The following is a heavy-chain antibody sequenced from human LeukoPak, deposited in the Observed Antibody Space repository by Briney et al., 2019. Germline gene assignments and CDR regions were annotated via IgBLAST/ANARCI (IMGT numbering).Heavy chain of an antibody. CDR1: GGSISSSSYY. D-gene: IGHD5-24*01. CDR3: ARQRETRWLQLFDY. V-gene: IGHV4-39*01. J-gene: IGHJ4*02. Sequence: SETLSLTCTVSGGSISSSSYYWGWIRQPPGKGLEWIGSIYYSGSTNYNPSLKSRVTISVDTSKNQFSLKLSSVTAADTAVYYCARQRETRWLQLFDYWGQGTLVTVSS. CDR2: IYYSGST.